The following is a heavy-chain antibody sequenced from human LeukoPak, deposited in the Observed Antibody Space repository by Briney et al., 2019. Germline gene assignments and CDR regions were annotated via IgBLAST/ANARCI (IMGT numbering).Heavy chain of an antibody. J-gene: IGHJ6*03. D-gene: IGHD6-13*01. CDR1: GYTFTGYY. V-gene: IGHV1-2*02. CDR3: ARDGYSSKIYDYYYYMDV. Sequence: ASVKVSCKASGYTFTGYYMHWVRQAPGQGLEGMGWINPNSGGTNYAQKFQGRVTMTRDTSISTAYMELSRLRSDDTAVYYCARDGYSSKIYDYYYYMDVWGKGTTVTISS. CDR2: INPNSGGT.